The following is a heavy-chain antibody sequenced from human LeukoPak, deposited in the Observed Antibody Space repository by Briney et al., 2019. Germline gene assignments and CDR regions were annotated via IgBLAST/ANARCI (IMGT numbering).Heavy chain of an antibody. CDR2: LNPDGGST. Sequence: ASVKLSCKASGYIFSRYYMHWVRQAPGQGLEWMGILNPDGGSTGYSQRFQDRITMTMDTSTNSFYMELGRLTSDDTAVYYCARDVAAAGPFGDYWGQGTLVTVSS. D-gene: IGHD6-13*01. CDR3: ARDVAAAGPFGDY. CDR1: GYIFSRYY. V-gene: IGHV1-46*01. J-gene: IGHJ4*02.